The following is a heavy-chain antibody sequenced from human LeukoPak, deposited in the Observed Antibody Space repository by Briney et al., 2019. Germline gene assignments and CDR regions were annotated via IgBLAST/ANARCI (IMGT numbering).Heavy chain of an antibody. D-gene: IGHD1-26*01. V-gene: IGHV5-51*01. CDR3: ARRVNSGNYYYFDY. CDR1: GYSFSNYW. J-gene: IGHJ4*02. CDR2: IHPGDSDT. Sequence: GESLKISCKGSGYSFSNYWIGWVRQMSGKGLEWMGIIHPGDSDTRYSPSIQAQVTISVDKPISTPSFQWGSLKASDTAMYYCARRVNSGNYYYFDYWGQGTLVTVSS.